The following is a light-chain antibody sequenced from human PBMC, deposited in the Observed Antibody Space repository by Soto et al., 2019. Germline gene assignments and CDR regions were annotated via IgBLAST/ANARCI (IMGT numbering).Light chain of an antibody. CDR1: QSVSSY. CDR2: DAS. CDR3: QQRSNWPRGLT. V-gene: IGKV3-11*01. J-gene: IGKJ4*01. Sequence: EIVLTQSPATLSLSPGERATLSCRDSQSVSSYLAWYQQKPGQAPRLLIYDASNRATGIPARFSGSGSGTDFTLTISSLEPEDFAVYYCQQRSNWPRGLTFGGGTKVDIK.